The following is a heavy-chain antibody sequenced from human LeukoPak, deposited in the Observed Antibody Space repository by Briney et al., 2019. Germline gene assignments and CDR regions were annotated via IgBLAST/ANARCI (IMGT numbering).Heavy chain of an antibody. V-gene: IGHV3-21*01. D-gene: IGHD5-24*01. Sequence: GGSLRLSCEASGFTFSYYSLNWVRQAPGKGLDWASSISSSSSYIYYADSVKGRFTISRDNAKNSLFLQMNSLRAEDTAVYYCARGQGLQLKSGSDYWGQGTLVTVSS. CDR2: ISSSSSYI. CDR3: ARGQGLQLKSGSDY. J-gene: IGHJ4*02. CDR1: GFTFSYYS.